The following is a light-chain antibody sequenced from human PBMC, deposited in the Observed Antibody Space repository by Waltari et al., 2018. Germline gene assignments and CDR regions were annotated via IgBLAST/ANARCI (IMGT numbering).Light chain of an antibody. CDR1: QGINNY. V-gene: IGKV1-33*01. Sequence: DIQMTQSTSSLSASVGDRVTINCRASQGINNYLSWYQQKPGKAPKRLIYYASSLESGVPSRFSGSGSGTDYTLTISSLQPEDIATYYCQQYDNFPWTFGQGTKVEIK. CDR2: YAS. J-gene: IGKJ1*01. CDR3: QQYDNFPWT.